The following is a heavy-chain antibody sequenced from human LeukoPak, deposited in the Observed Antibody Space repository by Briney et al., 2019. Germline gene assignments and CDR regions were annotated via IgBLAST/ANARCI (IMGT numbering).Heavy chain of an antibody. CDR2: INRYGSTT. CDR1: GLPFSSYW. Sequence: GGPLTLSCAPSGLPFSSYWVHCVRHPPGKGRVCVSHINRYGSTTSYAGSVKGRFTVSRGNAKNTLNLQMNSLRAEDTAVYYCARGGDYYDSSGYLWRPAEIDYWGQGTLVTVSS. D-gene: IGHD3-22*01. J-gene: IGHJ4*02. CDR3: ARGGDYYDSSGYLWRPAEIDY. V-gene: IGHV3-74*03.